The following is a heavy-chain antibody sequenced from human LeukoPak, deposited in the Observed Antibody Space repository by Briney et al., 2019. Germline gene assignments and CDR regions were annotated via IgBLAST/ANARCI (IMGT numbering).Heavy chain of an antibody. V-gene: IGHV3-30*03. J-gene: IGHJ4*02. CDR3: ARGVIAVAGHLDY. CDR1: GFTFNNYD. CDR2: ISYGGTNK. Sequence: GGSLRLSCAASGFTFNNYDMPWVRQAPGKGLEWVAVISYGGTNKYYAESVKGRFTISRDDSKNTLYLQMKSLTAADTAVYYCARGVIAVAGHLDYWGQGTLVTVSS. D-gene: IGHD6-19*01.